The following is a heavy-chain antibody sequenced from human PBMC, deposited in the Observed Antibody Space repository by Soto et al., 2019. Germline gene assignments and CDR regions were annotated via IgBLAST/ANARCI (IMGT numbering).Heavy chain of an antibody. CDR3: AREGGRGYYYYGMDV. Sequence: GSLRLSCAASGFIFSSYGMHWVRQAPGKGLEWVAVIWYDGSNKYYADSVKGRFTISRDNSKNTLYLQMNSLRAEDTAVYYCAREGGRGYYYYGMDVWGQGTTVTVSS. V-gene: IGHV3-33*01. CDR2: IWYDGSNK. J-gene: IGHJ6*02. CDR1: GFIFSSYG. D-gene: IGHD2-15*01.